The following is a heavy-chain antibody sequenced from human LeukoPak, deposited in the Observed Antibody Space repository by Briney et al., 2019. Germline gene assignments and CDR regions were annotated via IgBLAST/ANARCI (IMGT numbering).Heavy chain of an antibody. J-gene: IGHJ3*02. D-gene: IGHD6-19*01. CDR2: IYYSGST. CDR3: AREGAVAGRNSAFDI. V-gene: IGHV4-31*03. Sequence: SETLSLTCTVSGGSISSGDYYWSWIRQHPGKGLEWIGHIYYSGSTYYNPSLKSRVTISVDPSKNQFSLGLTSVTAADTTVYYCAREGAVAGRNSAFDIWGQGTMVTVSS. CDR1: GGSISSGDYY.